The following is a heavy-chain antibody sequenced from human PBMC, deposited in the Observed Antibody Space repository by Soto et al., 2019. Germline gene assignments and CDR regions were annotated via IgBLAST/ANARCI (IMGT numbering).Heavy chain of an antibody. CDR2: IIVYNGDT. CDR1: GYTFTNYI. J-gene: IGHJ4*02. Sequence: QVRLVQSGAEVKKPGASVKVSCKASGYTFTNYIITWVRQAPGHGLEWMGWIIVYNGDTNSAQSLQGRVTMTADTSTSTVHMELRSLRPDDTAVYYCARAYSSGWPNFDYWGQGTLVTVSS. CDR3: ARAYSSGWPNFDY. V-gene: IGHV1-18*01. D-gene: IGHD6-19*01.